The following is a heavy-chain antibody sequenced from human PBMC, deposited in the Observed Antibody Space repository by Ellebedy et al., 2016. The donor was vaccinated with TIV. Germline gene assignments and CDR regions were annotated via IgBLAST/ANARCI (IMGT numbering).Heavy chain of an antibody. CDR3: APGGRWLPQPLDY. Sequence: GGSLRLXXAASGFTFSDYYMSWIRQAPGKGLEWVSYISSSSSYTNYADSVKGRFTIPRDNAKNSLYLQMNSLRAEDTAVYYCAPGGRWLPQPLDYWGQGTLVTVSS. J-gene: IGHJ4*02. CDR2: ISSSSSYT. D-gene: IGHD5-24*01. CDR1: GFTFSDYY. V-gene: IGHV3-11*06.